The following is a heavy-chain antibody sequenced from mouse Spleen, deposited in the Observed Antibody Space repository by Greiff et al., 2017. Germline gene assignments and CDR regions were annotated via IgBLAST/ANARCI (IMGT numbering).Heavy chain of an antibody. J-gene: IGHJ4*01. CDR2: INPSNGRT. D-gene: IGHD4-1*01. V-gene: IGHV1S81*02. CDR3: ALTGPYATDY. Sequence: VQLQQPGAELVKPGASVKLSCKASGYTFTSYWMHWVKQRPGQGLEWIGEINPSNGRTNYNEKFKSKATLTVDKSSSTAYMQLSSLTSEDSAVYYCALTGPYATDYWGQGTSVTVSS. CDR1: GYTFTSYW.